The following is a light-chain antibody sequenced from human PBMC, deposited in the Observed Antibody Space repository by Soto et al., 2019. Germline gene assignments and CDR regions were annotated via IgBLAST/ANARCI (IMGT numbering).Light chain of an antibody. CDR3: SSHAGRNKDML. Sequence: QSALTQPPSASGSPGQSVTISCTGTSSDVGYYNYVSWYQQHPGKSPKLMIFEVNARPSGVPDRFSGSRSGNTASLTVSGLQAEDEAVYYCSSHAGRNKDMLFGGGTKLTVL. CDR2: EVN. V-gene: IGLV2-8*01. CDR1: SSDVGYYNY. J-gene: IGLJ2*01.